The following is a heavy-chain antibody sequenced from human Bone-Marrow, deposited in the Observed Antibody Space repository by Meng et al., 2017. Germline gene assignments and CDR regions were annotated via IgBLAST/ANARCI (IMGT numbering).Heavy chain of an antibody. CDR2: INHSGST. CDR1: GGSFSGYY. D-gene: IGHD5-18*01. J-gene: IGHJ4*02. V-gene: IGHV4-34*01. Sequence: GQLQQLVAGLLKASEILSLTCAVYGGSFSGYYWSWIRQPPGKGLELIGEINHSGSTNYNPSLKSRVNISVDTSKNQFSLKLSSVTAADTAVYYCARGSWLQLWLQDYWGQGTLVTVSS. CDR3: ARGSWLQLWLQDY.